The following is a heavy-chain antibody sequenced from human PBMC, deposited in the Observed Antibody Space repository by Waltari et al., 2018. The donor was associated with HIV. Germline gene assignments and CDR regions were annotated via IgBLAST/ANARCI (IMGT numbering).Heavy chain of an antibody. CDR3: ARRGGRSSPLGY. Sequence: ELQLVGYGGGLVQPGGSLSLHCPPPAFTWGSYVLSCVSQAPGKGLGWVANIKQDGSDIYYVNSVKGGFTISRDNAKNSLYLQMNSLRAEDTAVYCCARRGGRSSPLGYWCQGTLVTVSS. D-gene: IGHD6-13*01. V-gene: IGHV3-7*01. CDR1: AFTWGSYV. CDR2: IKQDGSDI. J-gene: IGHJ4*02.